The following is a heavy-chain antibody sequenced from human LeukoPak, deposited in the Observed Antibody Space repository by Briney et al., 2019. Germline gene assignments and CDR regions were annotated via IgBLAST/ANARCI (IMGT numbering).Heavy chain of an antibody. CDR2: IYSGGRT. CDR1: GFTVSSNY. Sequence: GGSLRLSCAASGFTVSSNYMSWVRQAPGKGLEWVSNIYSGGRTHYADSVRARFTVSRDNSKNTLYLQMNSLRTEDTAVYYCARERHGRLVHWGQGTLVTVSS. J-gene: IGHJ4*02. D-gene: IGHD6-25*01. V-gene: IGHV3-66*02. CDR3: ARERHGRLVH.